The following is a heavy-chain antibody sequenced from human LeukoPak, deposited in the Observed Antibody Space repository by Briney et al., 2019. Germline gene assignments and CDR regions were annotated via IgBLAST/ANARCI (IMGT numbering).Heavy chain of an antibody. V-gene: IGHV1-18*01. CDR3: ARGSPPRRNYDSSGYYSYYFDY. CDR2: ISAYNGNT. CDR1: GYSFTSNG. J-gene: IGHJ4*02. Sequence: ASVKVSCKASGYSFTSNGISWVRQAPGQGLEWMGWISAYNGNTKYAQKFQGRVTMTTDTSTSTAYMELRSLRSDDTAVYYCARGSPPRRNYDSSGYYSYYFDYWGQRTLVTVSS. D-gene: IGHD3-22*01.